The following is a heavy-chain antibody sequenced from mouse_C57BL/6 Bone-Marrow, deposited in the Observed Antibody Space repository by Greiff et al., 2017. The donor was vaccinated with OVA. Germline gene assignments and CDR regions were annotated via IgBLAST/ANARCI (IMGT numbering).Heavy chain of an antibody. V-gene: IGHV1-82*01. D-gene: IGHD1-1*01. J-gene: IGHJ2*01. CDR2: IYPGDGDT. Sequence: VQGVESGPELVKPGASVKISCKASGYAFSSSWMNWVKQRPGKGLEWIGRIYPGDGDTNYNGKFKGKATLTADKSSSTAYMQLSSLTSEDSAVYFCARWGIHYGSSSHYWGQGTTLTVSS. CDR3: ARWGIHYGSSSHY. CDR1: GYAFSSSW.